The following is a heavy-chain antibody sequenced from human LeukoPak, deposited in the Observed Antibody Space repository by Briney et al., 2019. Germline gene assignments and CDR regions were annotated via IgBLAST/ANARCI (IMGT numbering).Heavy chain of an antibody. J-gene: IGHJ4*02. CDR2: ISSSSSYI. V-gene: IGHV3-21*01. CDR1: GFTFSSYS. D-gene: IGHD4-17*01. Sequence: PGGSLRLSCAASGFTFSSYSMNWVRQAPGKGLEWVSSISSSSSYIYYADSVKGRFTISRDNAKNSLYLQMNSLRAEDTAVYYCARRGRVTTSRRGLYYFDYWGQGTLVTVSS. CDR3: ARRGRVTTSRRGLYYFDY.